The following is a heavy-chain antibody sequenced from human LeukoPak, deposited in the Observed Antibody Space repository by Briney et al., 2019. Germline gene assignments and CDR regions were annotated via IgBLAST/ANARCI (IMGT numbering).Heavy chain of an antibody. J-gene: IGHJ5*02. Sequence: EASVKVSCKASGYTFTGYYMHWVRQAPGQGLEWMGRINPNTGGTNYAQKFQGRVTLTRDTSSSTAYMELSSLRSDDTALYYCARDLIDGYNHHWLDPWGQGTLVSVAS. D-gene: IGHD5-24*01. CDR3: ARDLIDGYNHHWLDP. CDR1: GYTFTGYY. CDR2: INPNTGGT. V-gene: IGHV1-2*06.